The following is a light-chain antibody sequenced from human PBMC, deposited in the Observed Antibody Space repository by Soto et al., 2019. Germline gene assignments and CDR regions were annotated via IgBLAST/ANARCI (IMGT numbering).Light chain of an antibody. V-gene: IGKV1-5*01. CDR2: DAS. J-gene: IGKJ1*01. CDR3: QQYSTYSGT. CDR1: QTIATW. Sequence: DIQMTQSPSTLSASVGDRVTITCRASQTIATWVAWYQQKPGKAPKLLSEDASTLERSGPSRFSGSGFGTEVSLPSSSLQHNDAATYYCQQYSTYSGTFGQGTKVDIK.